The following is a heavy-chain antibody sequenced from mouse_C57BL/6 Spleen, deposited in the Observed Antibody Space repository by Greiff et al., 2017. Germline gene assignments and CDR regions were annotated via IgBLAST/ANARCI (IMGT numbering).Heavy chain of an antibody. V-gene: IGHV1-52*01. CDR3: ARWPMSNGFAY. CDR1: GYTFTSYW. D-gene: IGHD6-5*01. Sequence: QVQLQQSGAELVRPGSSVKLSCKASGYTFTSYWMHWVKQRPIQGLEWIGNIDPSDSETHYNQKFKDKATLTVDKSSSTAYMQLSSLTSEDSAVYYCARWPMSNGFAYWGQGTLVTVSA. J-gene: IGHJ3*01. CDR2: IDPSDSET.